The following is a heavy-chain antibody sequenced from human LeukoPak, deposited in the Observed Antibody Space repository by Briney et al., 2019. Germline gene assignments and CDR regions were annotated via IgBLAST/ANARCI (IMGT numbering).Heavy chain of an antibody. Sequence: PGGSLRLSCTASGFTFGDYAMSWFRLAPGKGLEWVGFIRSKAYGGTTEYAASVKGRFTISRDDSKSIAYLQMNSLKTEDTAVYYCTRSQVPSVFGGAPLYWGQGTLVTVSS. CDR2: IRSKAYGGTT. CDR1: GFTFGDYA. V-gene: IGHV3-49*03. CDR3: TRSQVPSVFGGAPLY. J-gene: IGHJ4*02. D-gene: IGHD3-16*01.